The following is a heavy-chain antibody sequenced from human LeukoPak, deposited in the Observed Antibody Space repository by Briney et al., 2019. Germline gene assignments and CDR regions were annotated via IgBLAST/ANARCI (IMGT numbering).Heavy chain of an antibody. CDR3: ARVGGKSSPFGY. V-gene: IGHV3-7*01. D-gene: IGHD3-16*01. CDR1: GFTFSSYG. CDR2: IKQDGSER. J-gene: IGHJ4*02. Sequence: PGGSLRLSCAASGFTFSSYGMHWVRQAPGKGLEWVANIKQDGSERYYVDSLKGRFTISRDNANDSLYLQMNSLRAEDTAVYYCARVGGKSSPFGYWGQGTLVTVSS.